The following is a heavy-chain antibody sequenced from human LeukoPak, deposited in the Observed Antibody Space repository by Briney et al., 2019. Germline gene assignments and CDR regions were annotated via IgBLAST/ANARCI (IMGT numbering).Heavy chain of an antibody. CDR3: ARTYYGSKDDYSNFDY. CDR2: IYYSGST. D-gene: IGHD4-11*01. Sequence: SETLSLTCTVSGGSISSSSYYWGWIRQPPGKGLEWIGSIYYSGSTYYNSSLKSRVTISVDTSKNQFSLKLSSVTAADTAVYYCARTYYGSKDDYSNFDYWGQGTLVTVSS. V-gene: IGHV4-39*01. J-gene: IGHJ4*02. CDR1: GGSISSSSYY.